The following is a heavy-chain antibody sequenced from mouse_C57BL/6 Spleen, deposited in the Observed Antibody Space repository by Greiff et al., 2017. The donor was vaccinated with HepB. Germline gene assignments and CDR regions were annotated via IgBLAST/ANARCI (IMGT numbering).Heavy chain of an antibody. D-gene: IGHD2-5*01. CDR1: GFTFSDYY. J-gene: IGHJ1*03. CDR3: ARAYSNYEYFDV. Sequence: EVKLMESEGGLVQPGSSMKLSCTASGFTFSDYYMAWVRQVPEKGLEWVANINYDGSSTYYLDSLKSRFIISRDNAKNILYLQMSSLKSEDTATYYCARAYSNYEYFDVWGTGTTVTVSS. V-gene: IGHV5-16*01. CDR2: INYDGSST.